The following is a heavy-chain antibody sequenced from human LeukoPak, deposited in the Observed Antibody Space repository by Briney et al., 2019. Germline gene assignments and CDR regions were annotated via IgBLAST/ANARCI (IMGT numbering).Heavy chain of an antibody. CDR2: TFNSGST. CDR3: ARAEYTGYGRPMRY. J-gene: IGHJ4*02. D-gene: IGHD5-12*01. Sequence: SETLSLTCTVSGGSISAYYWSWIRQPPGKGLEWIGYTFNSGSTNYNPSLKSRVTISADTSKNQVSLNLKSVSAAETAVYYCARAEYTGYGRPMRYWGLGTLVTVSS. CDR1: GGSISAYY. V-gene: IGHV4-59*01.